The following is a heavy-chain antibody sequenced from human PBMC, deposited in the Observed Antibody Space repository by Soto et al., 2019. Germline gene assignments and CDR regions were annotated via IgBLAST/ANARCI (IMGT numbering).Heavy chain of an antibody. CDR1: GGSFSGYY. CDR3: ARGRVLLWFGESLLDYYYYGMDV. J-gene: IGHJ6*02. CDR2: INHSGST. D-gene: IGHD3-10*01. Sequence: SETLCLTCAVYGGSFSGYYWSWIRQPPGKGLEWIGEINHSGSTNYNPSLKSRVTISVDTSKNQFSLKLSSVTAADTAVYYCARGRVLLWFGESLLDYYYYGMDVWGQGTTVTVSS. V-gene: IGHV4-34*01.